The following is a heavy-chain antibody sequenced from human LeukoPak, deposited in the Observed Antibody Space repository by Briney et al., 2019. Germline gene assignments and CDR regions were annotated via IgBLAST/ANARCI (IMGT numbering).Heavy chain of an antibody. CDR2: IYHSGST. CDR1: GGSISSSNW. V-gene: IGHV4-4*02. J-gene: IGHJ6*03. CDR3: ARTEESGYNYGYFGYYYYMDV. D-gene: IGHD5-18*01. Sequence: PSETLSLTCAVSGGSISSSNWWSWVRQPPGKGLEWIGEIYHSGSTNYNPSLKSRVTISVDTSKNQLSLKLSSVTAADTAVYYCARTEESGYNYGYFGYYYYMDVWGKGTTVTVSS.